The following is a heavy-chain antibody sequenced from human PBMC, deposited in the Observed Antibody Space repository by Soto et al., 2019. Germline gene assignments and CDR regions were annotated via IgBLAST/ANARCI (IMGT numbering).Heavy chain of an antibody. V-gene: IGHV1-69*01. D-gene: IGHD3-22*01. CDR2: VIPIFGTA. J-gene: IGHJ3*02. Sequence: QVQLVQSGDEVKKPGSSVKVSCKDSGGTFSSYAIRLVRQAPGQGLEWMGGVIPIFGTASYAQKFQGIVTSTADETTSTANMELSSLRTEDTAVYYCAREHTYYYDSSGYSPDAFVSWGQGKMVTVSS. CDR3: AREHTYYYDSSGYSPDAFVS. CDR1: GGTFSSYA.